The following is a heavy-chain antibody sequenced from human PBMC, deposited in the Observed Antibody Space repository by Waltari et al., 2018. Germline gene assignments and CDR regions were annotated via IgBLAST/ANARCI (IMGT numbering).Heavy chain of an antibody. CDR1: GFIFSSYS. J-gene: IGHJ6*02. V-gene: IGHV3-21*01. CDR2: ISSSSSYI. D-gene: IGHD3-3*01. CDR3: VSPEGFWSGYTYYGMDV. Sequence: EVQLVESGGGLVKPGGSLRLSCAASGFIFSSYSMNWVRQAPGKGLEWVSSISSSSSYIYYADSVKGRFTISRDNAKNSLYLQMNSLRAEDTAVYYCVSPEGFWSGYTYYGMDVWGQGTAVTVSS.